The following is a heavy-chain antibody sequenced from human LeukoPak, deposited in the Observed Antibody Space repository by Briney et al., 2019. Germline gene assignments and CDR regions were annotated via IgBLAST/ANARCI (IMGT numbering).Heavy chain of an antibody. V-gene: IGHV3-66*01. Sequence: GGSLALPCAGSGLTVDRNYMPWVRQAPGKGLEWVAVIYSGGSTYYADSVKGRFTVSRDNTKKSLYLRMNSLRAEDTAIYYCARDRIAVAGAFDIWGQGTMVTVSS. CDR3: ARDRIAVAGAFDI. CDR2: IYSGGST. J-gene: IGHJ3*02. CDR1: GLTVDRNY. D-gene: IGHD6-19*01.